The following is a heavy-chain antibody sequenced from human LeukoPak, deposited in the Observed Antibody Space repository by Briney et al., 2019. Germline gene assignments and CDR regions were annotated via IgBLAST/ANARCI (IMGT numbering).Heavy chain of an antibody. J-gene: IGHJ4*02. CDR2: ISGSGGST. Sequence: PGGSLRLSWAASGFTFSSYAMSWVRQAPGKGLEWVSAISGSGGSTYYADSVKGRFTMSRDNSKNTLYLQMNSLRAEDTAVYYCAKGAMVGSGYYYWQLTFDYWGQGTLGSVSS. CDR1: GFTFSSYA. CDR3: AKGAMVGSGYYYWQLTFDY. D-gene: IGHD3-22*01. V-gene: IGHV3-23*01.